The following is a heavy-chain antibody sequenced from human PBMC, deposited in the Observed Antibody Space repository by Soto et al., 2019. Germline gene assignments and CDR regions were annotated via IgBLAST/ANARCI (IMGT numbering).Heavy chain of an antibody. J-gene: IGHJ4*02. CDR1: GGFISSYC. CDR2: IHYTGGT. D-gene: IGHD2-15*01. Sequence: SETLSLTCAVSGGFISSYCWSCIRQPPGKGLEWIGYIHYTGGTYYNPSLKSRVTISVDTSKNQLSLNLNSVTAADTAAYFCARHRVGGSSYNFDSWGQGILVTVSS. V-gene: IGHV4-59*08. CDR3: ARHRVGGSSYNFDS.